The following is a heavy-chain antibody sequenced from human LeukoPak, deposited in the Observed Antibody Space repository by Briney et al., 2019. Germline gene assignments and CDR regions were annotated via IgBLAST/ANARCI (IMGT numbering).Heavy chain of an antibody. J-gene: IGHJ6*02. V-gene: IGHV1-18*01. CDR3: ARDREVRGVSYCYGMDV. CDR1: GYTFTSYG. Sequence: GASVKVSCKASGYTFTSYGISWVRQAPGQGLEWMGWISAYNGNTNYAQKLQGRVTMTTDTSTSTAYMELRSLRSDDTAVYYCARDREVRGVSYCYGMDVWGQGTTVTVSS. D-gene: IGHD3-10*01. CDR2: ISAYNGNT.